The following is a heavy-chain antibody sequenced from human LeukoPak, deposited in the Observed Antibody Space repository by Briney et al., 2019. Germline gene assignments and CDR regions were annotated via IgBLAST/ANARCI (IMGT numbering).Heavy chain of an antibody. CDR3: ARAPATATHYFDY. CDR2: ISGSGGST. J-gene: IGHJ4*02. V-gene: IGHV3-23*01. CDR1: GFTFSSYA. D-gene: IGHD2-15*01. Sequence: PGGSPRLSCAASGFTFSSYAMSWVRQAPGKGLEWVSGISGSGGSTYYADSVKGRFTISRDNSKNTLYLQMNSLRAEDTAVYYCARAPATATHYFDYWGQGTLVTVSS.